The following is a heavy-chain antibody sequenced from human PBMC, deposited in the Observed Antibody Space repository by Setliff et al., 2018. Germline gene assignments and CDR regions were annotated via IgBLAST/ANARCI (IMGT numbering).Heavy chain of an antibody. CDR2: INHSGRA. V-gene: IGHV4-34*01. CDR3: ARLFHPDRSAETRRAGPGRFDP. Sequence: SETLSLTCAVYGGPFSAYYWSWIRQPPGEGLEWIGEINHSGRAKYNPSLRSRVTISVDTSKNQISLKLTSVTAADTAVYYCARLFHPDRSAETRRAGPGRFDPWGQGTLVTVSS. J-gene: IGHJ5*02. CDR1: GGPFSAYY. D-gene: IGHD6-6*01.